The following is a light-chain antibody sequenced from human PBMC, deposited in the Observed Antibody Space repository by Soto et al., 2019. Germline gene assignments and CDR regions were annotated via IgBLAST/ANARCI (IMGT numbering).Light chain of an antibody. Sequence: IVMTQSPATLSVSPGDRATLSCRASQSVSSNLAWYQPKPGQAPRLLIYGAYTRATGIPARFSGSGSGTEFTLTISSLQSEDFAVYYCQQYNNWPPWTFGQGTKVEIK. CDR1: QSVSSN. CDR3: QQYNNWPPWT. J-gene: IGKJ1*01. V-gene: IGKV3-15*01. CDR2: GAY.